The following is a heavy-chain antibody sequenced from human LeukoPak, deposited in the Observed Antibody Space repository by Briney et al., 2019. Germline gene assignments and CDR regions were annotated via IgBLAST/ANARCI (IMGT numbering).Heavy chain of an antibody. V-gene: IGHV1-46*01. D-gene: IGHD5-12*01. CDR3: ARGAPTTRIGAGRFDY. CDR2: INSSGGST. J-gene: IGHJ4*02. CDR1: GYSLTNYY. Sequence: ASVKVSCKAFGYSLTNYYVHGVRQAPGQGLEWMGVINSSGGSTSYAQKFQGRITGTRDKYTNTVYMDLSSLRSEDTATYYCARGAPTTRIGAGRFDYWGQGSLLTVAS.